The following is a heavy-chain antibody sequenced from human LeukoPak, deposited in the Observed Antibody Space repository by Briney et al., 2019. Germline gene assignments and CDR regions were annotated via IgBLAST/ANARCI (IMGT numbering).Heavy chain of an antibody. CDR3: TRDLNVWGSYRFDY. CDR2: IRSKASGGTT. J-gene: IGHJ4*02. CDR1: GYTFSSYT. V-gene: IGHV3-49*04. Sequence: PGGSLRHSCAASGYTFSSYTMHWVRRAPGKGLEWVGFIRSKASGGTTEYAASVKGRFTVSRDDSKPIAYLQMNSLKTEDTAVYYCTRDLNVWGSYRFDYWGQGTLVTVSS. D-gene: IGHD3-16*02.